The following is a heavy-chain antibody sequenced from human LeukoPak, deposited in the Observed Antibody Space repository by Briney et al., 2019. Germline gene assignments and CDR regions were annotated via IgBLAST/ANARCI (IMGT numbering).Heavy chain of an antibody. CDR2: IYYSGNI. Sequence: SETLSLTCTVSGGSISSYYWSWIRQPPGKGLEWIGYIYYSGNINYNPSLKSRVTISVDTSKTQFSLRLSSVTAADTAVYYCARHGSGYYPYYFDYWGQGTLVTVSS. CDR1: GGSISSYY. D-gene: IGHD3-3*01. V-gene: IGHV4-59*08. CDR3: ARHGSGYYPYYFDY. J-gene: IGHJ4*02.